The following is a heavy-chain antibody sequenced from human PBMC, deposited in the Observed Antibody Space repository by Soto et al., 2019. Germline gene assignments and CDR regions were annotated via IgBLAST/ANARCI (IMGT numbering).Heavy chain of an antibody. CDR3: ARDDSSRSGAYFDF. CDR2: IYYSGST. CDR1: GGSICSGGYY. J-gene: IGHJ4*02. Sequence: QVQLQESGPGLVKPSQTLSLTCTVSGGSICSGGYYWSWIRQHPGKGLEWIGYIYYSGSTYYNPSLKSRVTISVDTSKNQFSLKLSSVTDADTAVYYCARDDSSRSGAYFDFWGQGTLVTVSS. V-gene: IGHV4-31*03. D-gene: IGHD6-13*01.